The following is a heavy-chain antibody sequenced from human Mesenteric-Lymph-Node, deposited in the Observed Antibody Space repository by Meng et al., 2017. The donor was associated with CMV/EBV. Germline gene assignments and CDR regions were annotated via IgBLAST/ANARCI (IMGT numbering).Heavy chain of an antibody. CDR1: GFNFNNYG. CDR3: ARTQHQLLYEAFDI. CDR2: IRFDGINQ. Sequence: GESLKISCVASGFNFNNYGMYWVRQAPGKGLEWVAFIRFDGINQYYADSVEGRFTVSRDSSRNTLYLQMNSLRAEDTAVYYCARTQHQLLYEAFDIWGQGTMVTVSS. V-gene: IGHV3-30*02. D-gene: IGHD2-2*02. J-gene: IGHJ3*02.